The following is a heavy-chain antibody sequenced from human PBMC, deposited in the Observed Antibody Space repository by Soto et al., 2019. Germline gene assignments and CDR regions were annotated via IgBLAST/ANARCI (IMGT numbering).Heavy chain of an antibody. CDR2: ISRNNGNT. CDR3: SIALDNSGSYYRDQNDY. CDR1: VYFLTSYY. Sequence: ASVTVSCKASVYFLTSYYLHTLRPSPGQGLEWMGWISRNNGNTNYAQKFQGRVTMTTDTSTSTAYMELRSLRSDDTAVYYCSIALDNSGSYYRDQNDYWGQGILVTVTS. D-gene: IGHD3-22*01. J-gene: IGHJ4*02. V-gene: IGHV1-18*04.